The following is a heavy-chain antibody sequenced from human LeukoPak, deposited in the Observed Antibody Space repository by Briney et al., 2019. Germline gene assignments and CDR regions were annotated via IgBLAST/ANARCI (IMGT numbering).Heavy chain of an antibody. CDR3: ARDVPHNWFDT. Sequence: SGGSLRLSCAASGITVGNNWMHWVRQGPGKGLVWISRINSDGGGAIYADSVKGRFTVSRDNAKNTLYLQMNSLRAEDTAVYYCARDVPHNWFDTWGQGTLVTVSS. J-gene: IGHJ5*02. V-gene: IGHV3-74*01. CDR1: GITVGNNW. CDR2: INSDGGGA.